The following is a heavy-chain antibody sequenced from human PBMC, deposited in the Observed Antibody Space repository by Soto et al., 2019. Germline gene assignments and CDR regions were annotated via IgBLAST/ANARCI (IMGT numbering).Heavy chain of an antibody. V-gene: IGHV3-30-3*01. J-gene: IGHJ4*02. CDR2: ISDDGGNK. CDR1: GFTFSSYE. D-gene: IGHD5-18*01. Sequence: QVQLVESGGGVVQPGRSLRLSCAASGFTFSSYEMHWVRQAPGKGLEWVAVISDDGGNKYYADSVKGRFTISRDNSKKTLYLQMNSLRAEDTAVYYCARDLGRGYSYGPGVLDYWGQGTLVTVSS. CDR3: ARDLGRGYSYGPGVLDY.